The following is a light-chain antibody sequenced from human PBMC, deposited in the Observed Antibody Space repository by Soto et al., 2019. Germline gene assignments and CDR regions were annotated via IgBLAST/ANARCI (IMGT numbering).Light chain of an antibody. CDR2: GNT. Sequence: QSALTQPPSVSGAPGQRVTISCTGGSSNIGAGYDVHWYQQLPGTAPKLLIYGNTDRPSGVPDRFSGSKSGTSASLAITGLQPEDEADYYCQSYDISLRGYVFGDGTKLTVL. V-gene: IGLV1-40*01. J-gene: IGLJ1*01. CDR1: SSNIGAGYD. CDR3: QSYDISLRGYV.